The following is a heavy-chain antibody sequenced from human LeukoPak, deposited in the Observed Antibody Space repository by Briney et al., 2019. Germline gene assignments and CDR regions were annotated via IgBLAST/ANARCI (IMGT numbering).Heavy chain of an antibody. V-gene: IGHV3-23*01. CDR3: AASTGNKDFDD. Sequence: GGSLRLSCAASGFTFSSYAMSWVRQAPGKGLEWVSAISGSGGSTYYADSVKGRFTISRDISRNTVHLQMNRLRAEDTAMYHCAASTGNKDFDDWGQGTLVTVSS. CDR1: GFTFSSYA. J-gene: IGHJ4*02. CDR2: ISGSGGST. D-gene: IGHD2-8*02.